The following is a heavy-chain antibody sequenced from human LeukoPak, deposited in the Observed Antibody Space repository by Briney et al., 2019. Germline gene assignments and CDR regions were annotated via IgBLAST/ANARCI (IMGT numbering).Heavy chain of an antibody. CDR3: ARVSIFGVVIIGYFDY. V-gene: IGHV1-2*02. Sequence: NPNSGGTNYAQKFQGRVTMTRDTSISTAYMELSRLRSDDTAVYYCARVSIFGVVIIGYFDYWGQGTLVTVSS. D-gene: IGHD3-3*01. CDR2: NPNSGGT. J-gene: IGHJ4*02.